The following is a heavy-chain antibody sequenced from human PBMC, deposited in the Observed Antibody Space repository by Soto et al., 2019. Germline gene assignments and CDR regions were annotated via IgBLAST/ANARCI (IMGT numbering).Heavy chain of an antibody. Sequence: GGSLRLSCAASGFTFSNAWMSWVRQAPGKGLEWVGRIKSKTDGGTTDYAAPVKGRFTISRDDSKNTLYLQMNSLKTEDTAVYYCTTGHPELYSYDSSGYQHWGQGTLVTVSS. J-gene: IGHJ4*02. V-gene: IGHV3-15*01. D-gene: IGHD3-22*01. CDR2: IKSKTDGGTT. CDR3: TTGHPELYSYDSSGYQH. CDR1: GFTFSNAW.